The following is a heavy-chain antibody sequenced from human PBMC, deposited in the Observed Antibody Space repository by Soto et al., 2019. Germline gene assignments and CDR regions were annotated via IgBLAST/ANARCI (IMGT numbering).Heavy chain of an antibody. Sequence: LSLTCTVSGVSISSGGYYWSWIRPHPGKGLEWIGYIYYSGSTYYNPSLKSRVTISVDRSKNQFSLKLSSVTAADTAVYYCARAPYYDFWSGYSNWFDPWGQGTLVTVSS. CDR1: GVSISSGGYY. CDR2: IYYSGST. V-gene: IGHV4-31*03. D-gene: IGHD3-3*01. CDR3: ARAPYYDFWSGYSNWFDP. J-gene: IGHJ5*02.